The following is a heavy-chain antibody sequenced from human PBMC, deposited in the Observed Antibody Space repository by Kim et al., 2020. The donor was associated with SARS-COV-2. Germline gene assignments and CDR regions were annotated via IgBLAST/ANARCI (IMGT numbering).Heavy chain of an antibody. CDR2: NN. D-gene: IGHD4-17*01. Sequence: NNNDVDSVTGQFTITSDNSKNTLYLRMNSLRAEDTAVYYCASMYGDAGYWGQGTLVTVSS. J-gene: IGHJ4*02. CDR3: ASMYGDAGY. V-gene: IGHV3-30*01.